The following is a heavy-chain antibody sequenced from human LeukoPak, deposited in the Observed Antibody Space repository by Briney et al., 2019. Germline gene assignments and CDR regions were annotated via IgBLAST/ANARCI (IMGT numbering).Heavy chain of an antibody. V-gene: IGHV4-38-2*02. J-gene: IGHJ3*02. CDR1: GYSVSSGYY. Sequence: SETLSLTCSVSGYSVSSGYYWGWIRPPPGKGLEWIGSIYHSGSTYYNPSLKSRVTVSVDTSKKQFSLKLSSVTAADTAVYYFARGPTVTGDAFDIWGQGTMVTVSS. CDR3: ARGPTVTGDAFDI. CDR2: IYHSGST. D-gene: IGHD4-17*01.